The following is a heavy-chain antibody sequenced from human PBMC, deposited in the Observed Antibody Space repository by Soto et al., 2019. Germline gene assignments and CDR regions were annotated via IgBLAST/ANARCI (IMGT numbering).Heavy chain of an antibody. CDR1: GFTVNSNY. V-gene: IGHV3-53*01. D-gene: IGHD6-25*01. CDR3: ARGGEAAAPGDY. Sequence: PGGSLRLSXAASGFTVNSNYMSWVRQPPGKGLEWVSVIYSGGSTYYADSVKGRFTISRDNSKNTLFLQMNSLRAEDTPVYYCARGGEAAAPGDYWGQGTLVTVSS. CDR2: IYSGGST. J-gene: IGHJ4*02.